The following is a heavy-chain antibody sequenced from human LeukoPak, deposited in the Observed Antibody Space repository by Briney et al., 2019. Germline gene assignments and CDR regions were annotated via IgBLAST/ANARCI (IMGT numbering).Heavy chain of an antibody. J-gene: IGHJ3*02. Sequence: SETLSLTCSVSGGSISSYYWSWIRQPPGKGLEWIGYIYSSGSTNYNPSLQSRVTISVDMSKNQFSLKLSSVTAADTAMYYCARQRCSSPTCPHRNVFDMWGQGTMVAVSS. CDR1: GGSISSYY. CDR3: ARQRCSSPTCPHRNVFDM. CDR2: IYSSGST. D-gene: IGHD2-2*01. V-gene: IGHV4-59*08.